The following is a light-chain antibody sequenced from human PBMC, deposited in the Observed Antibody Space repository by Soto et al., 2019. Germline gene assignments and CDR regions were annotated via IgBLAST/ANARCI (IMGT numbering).Light chain of an antibody. CDR1: SSNIGNNA. J-gene: IGLJ2*01. CDR2: YDD. V-gene: IGLV1-36*01. CDR3: AAWDDSLNGVV. Sequence: QSVLTQPPSVSEAPRQRVTISCSGISSNIGNNAVNWYQQLPGKAPKLLIYYDDLLPSGVSDRFSGSKSGTSASLAISGLQSEDEADYYCAAWDDSLNGVVSGGGTKLTVL.